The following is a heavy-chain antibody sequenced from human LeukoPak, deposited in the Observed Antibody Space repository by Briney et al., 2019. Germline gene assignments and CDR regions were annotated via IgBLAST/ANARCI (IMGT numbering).Heavy chain of an antibody. CDR2: INQDGSEK. D-gene: IGHD4-23*01. CDR3: AISSPVATVGY. J-gene: IGHJ4*02. CDR1: GFTFSSYW. Sequence: AGGSLRLPCADSGFTFSSYWISWVRQAPGKGLEWVANINQDGSEKYYVDSVRGRFTISRDNAKNSLYLQMNSLRAEDTAVYYCAISSPVATVGYWGQGTLVTVSS. V-gene: IGHV3-7*01.